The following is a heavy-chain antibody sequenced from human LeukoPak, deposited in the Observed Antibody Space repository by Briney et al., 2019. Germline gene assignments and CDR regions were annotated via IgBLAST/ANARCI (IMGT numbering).Heavy chain of an antibody. CDR1: GFTFSSYE. J-gene: IGHJ4*02. Sequence: GGSLRLSCAASGFTFSSYEMNWVRQAPGKGLEWVSYISSSGSTIYYADSVKGRFTISRDNAKNSLYLQMNSLRAEDTAVYYCARRAGGYSHPYDYWGQGTLVTVSS. CDR3: ARRAGGYSHPYDY. CDR2: ISSSGSTI. V-gene: IGHV3-48*03. D-gene: IGHD5-18*01.